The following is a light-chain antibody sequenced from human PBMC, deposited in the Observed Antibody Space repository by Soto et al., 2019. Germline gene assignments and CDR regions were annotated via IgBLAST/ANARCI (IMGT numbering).Light chain of an antibody. V-gene: IGKV1-33*01. CDR2: DAS. CDR3: QQYDNLPREVT. CDR1: QDISNY. Sequence: GDRVTITCQASQDISNYLNWYQQKPGKAPKLLIYDASNLETGVPSRFSGSGSGTDFTFTISSLQPEDIATYYCQQYDNLPREVTFDQGTRLEIK. J-gene: IGKJ5*01.